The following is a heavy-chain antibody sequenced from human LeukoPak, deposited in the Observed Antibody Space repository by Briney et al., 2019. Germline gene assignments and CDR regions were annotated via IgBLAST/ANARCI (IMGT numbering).Heavy chain of an antibody. CDR1: GYTFTGYY. V-gene: IGHV1-2*02. D-gene: IGHD4-17*01. J-gene: IGHJ6*02. CDR2: INPNSGGT. Sequence: ASVKVSCKASGYTFTGYYMHWVRQAPGLGLEWMGWINPNSGGTNYAQKFQGRVTMTRDTSISTAYMELSSLRSEDTAVYYCARLLPHTVTTDYYYYGMDVWGQGTTVTVSS. CDR3: ARLLPHTVTTDYYYYGMDV.